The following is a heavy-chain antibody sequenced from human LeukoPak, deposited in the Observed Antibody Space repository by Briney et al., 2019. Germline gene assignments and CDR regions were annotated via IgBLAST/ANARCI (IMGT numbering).Heavy chain of an antibody. J-gene: IGHJ4*02. CDR1: GFTFSSYS. CDR2: ISSSSSCI. D-gene: IGHD2-15*01. CDR3: ARDLGVVATPNDY. V-gene: IGHV3-21*01. Sequence: PGGSLRLSCAASGFTFSSYSMNWVRQAPGKGLEWVSSISSSSSCIYYADSVKGRFTISRDNAKNSLYLQMNSLRAEDTAVYYCARDLGVVATPNDYWGQGTLVTVSS.